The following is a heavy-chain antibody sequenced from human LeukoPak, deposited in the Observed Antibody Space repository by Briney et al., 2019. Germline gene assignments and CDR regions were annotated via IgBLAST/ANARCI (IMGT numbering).Heavy chain of an antibody. CDR2: IYNNGNT. D-gene: IGHD3-22*01. CDR3: ARGAIDG. CDR1: ALTVSGDY. J-gene: IGHJ4*02. Sequence: GGSLRLSCATSALTVSGDYMSWVRQAPGKGLEWVSLIYNNGNTHYADSVKGRFTISRDNSRNTLYLQMNSLRAEDTAVYYCARGAIDGWGQGTPVTVSS. V-gene: IGHV3-53*01.